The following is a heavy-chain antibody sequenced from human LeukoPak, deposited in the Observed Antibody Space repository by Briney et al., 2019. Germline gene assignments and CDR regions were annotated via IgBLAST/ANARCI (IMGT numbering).Heavy chain of an antibody. V-gene: IGHV3-23*01. CDR1: GVTFSSYA. Sequence: GGSLRLSCAASGVTFSSYAMSWVRQGPGQGLGWVSAISGSGGSTYYADSVKARFTISRDNSKNTLYLQMNRLRAEDTAVYYCAKDSPEYSSSWYNNALAYGMDVWGQGTTVTVSS. CDR2: ISGSGGST. CDR3: AKDSPEYSSSWYNNALAYGMDV. D-gene: IGHD6-13*01. J-gene: IGHJ6*02.